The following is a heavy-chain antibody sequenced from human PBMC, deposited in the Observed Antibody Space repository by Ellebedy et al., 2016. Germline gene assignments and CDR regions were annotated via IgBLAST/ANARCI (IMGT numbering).Heavy chain of an antibody. J-gene: IGHJ4*02. Sequence: GGSLRLSCAASGFTFSSYSMNWVRQAPGKGLEWVSYISSSSSTIYYAGSVKGRFTISRDNGKELLYLQMNSLRVEDTAVYYCATEFYYRSSYWGQGSLVTVSS. CDR1: GFTFSSYS. D-gene: IGHD3-10*01. CDR3: ATEFYYRSSY. V-gene: IGHV3-48*04. CDR2: ISSSSSTI.